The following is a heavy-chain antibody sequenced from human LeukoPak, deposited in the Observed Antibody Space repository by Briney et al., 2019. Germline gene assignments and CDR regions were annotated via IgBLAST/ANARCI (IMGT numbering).Heavy chain of an antibody. J-gene: IGHJ6*02. V-gene: IGHV3-48*02. CDR3: ARDEYCSGGTCKYGMDV. CDR1: GFTFSSYE. D-gene: IGHD2-15*01. Sequence: PGGSLRLSCAASGFTFSSYEMNCVRQAPGKGLEWVSYISSSSSSSIIYYADSVRGRFTISRDNAENSLYLQMNSLSDDDTAVYYCARDEYCSGGTCKYGMDVWGQGTTVTVSS. CDR2: ISSSSSSSII.